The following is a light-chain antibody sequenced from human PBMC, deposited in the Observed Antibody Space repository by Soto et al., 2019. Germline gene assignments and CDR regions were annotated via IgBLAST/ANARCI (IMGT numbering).Light chain of an antibody. Sequence: EIVLTQSPGTLSLSPGERATLSCRASQSVSSNYLAWYQQKPGQAPRLLIYGASSRATGIPGRFSGSGSETDFTLTIRRLEPEDFAVYYCQQYGSSYPWTLGQGTKLDIK. V-gene: IGKV3-20*01. CDR1: QSVSSNY. J-gene: IGKJ1*01. CDR2: GAS. CDR3: QQYGSSYPWT.